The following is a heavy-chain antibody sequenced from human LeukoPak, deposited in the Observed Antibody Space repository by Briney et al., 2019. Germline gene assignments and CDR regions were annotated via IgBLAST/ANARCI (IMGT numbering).Heavy chain of an antibody. D-gene: IGHD1-14*01. V-gene: IGHV3-53*01. CDR3: ARGVEPLAANTLAY. J-gene: IGHJ4*02. CDR2: LYSDGNT. Sequence: GGSLRLSCAASGFTVITNDMTWVRQAPGRGLEWLSVLYSDGNTKYADSVQGRFTISRDNSKSTLYLEMNSLSPDDTAVYYCARGVEPLAANTLAYWGQGTLVTVSS. CDR1: GFTVITND.